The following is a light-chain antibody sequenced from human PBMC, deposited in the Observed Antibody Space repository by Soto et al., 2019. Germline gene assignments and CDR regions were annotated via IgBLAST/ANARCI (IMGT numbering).Light chain of an antibody. CDR1: RSNIGSNT. Sequence: HSVLTQPPSASGTPGQRVTVSCSGSRSNIGSNTVNWYQQFPGTAPKLLIYSSNQRPSGVTDRFSGSKSGTSASLAISGLQSEDEADYYCAAWDDSLSGPVFGGGTKLTVL. CDR3: AAWDDSLSGPV. J-gene: IGLJ2*01. V-gene: IGLV1-44*01. CDR2: SSN.